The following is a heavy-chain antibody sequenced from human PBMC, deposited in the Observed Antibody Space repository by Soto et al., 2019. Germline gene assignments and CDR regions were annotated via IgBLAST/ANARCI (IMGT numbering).Heavy chain of an antibody. D-gene: IGHD3-9*01. J-gene: IGHJ4*02. CDR3: AKDRRYFDWLLYPFDY. Sequence: SGGSLRLSCAASGFTFSSYAMSWVRQAPGKGLEWVSAISGSGGSTYYADSVKGRFTISRDNSKNTLYLQMNSLRAGDTAVYYCAKDRRYFDWLLYPFDYWGQGTLVTVSS. CDR2: ISGSGGST. CDR1: GFTFSSYA. V-gene: IGHV3-23*01.